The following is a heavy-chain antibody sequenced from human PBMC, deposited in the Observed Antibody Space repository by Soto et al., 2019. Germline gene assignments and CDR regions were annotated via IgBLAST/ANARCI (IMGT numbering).Heavy chain of an antibody. D-gene: IGHD1-1*01. CDR2: IYYSGST. J-gene: IGHJ2*01. V-gene: IGHV4-59*01. Sequence: SETLPLTCTVSGGSISSYYWSWIRQPPGKGLEWIGYIYYSGSTNYNPSLKSRVTISVDTSKNQFSLKLSSVTAADTAVYYCAIVSLPYGPIGYIVLCGWGR. CDR1: GGSISSYY. CDR3: AIVSLPYGPIGYIVLCG.